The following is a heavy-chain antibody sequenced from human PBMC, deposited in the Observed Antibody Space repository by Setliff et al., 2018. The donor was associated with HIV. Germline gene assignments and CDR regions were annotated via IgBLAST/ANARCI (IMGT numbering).Heavy chain of an antibody. J-gene: IGHJ6*03. Sequence: PSETLSLTCTVSGGSINTYYWSWIRQPAGKGLEWIGRFYTSGSTNYNPSLKSRVTMSVDTSKNQFSLKLSSVTAADTAVYYCARQEGYCSSTSCYAGSFMGYYYMDVWGKGTTVTVSS. CDR3: ARQEGYCSSTSCYAGSFMGYYYMDV. V-gene: IGHV4-4*07. CDR2: FYTSGST. D-gene: IGHD2-2*01. CDR1: GGSINTYY.